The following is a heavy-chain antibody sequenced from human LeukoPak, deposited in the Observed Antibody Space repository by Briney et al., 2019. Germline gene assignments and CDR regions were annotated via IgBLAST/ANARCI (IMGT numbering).Heavy chain of an antibody. V-gene: IGHV4-59*01. D-gene: IGHD3-22*01. CDR3: GRWGYFDSGNYFVVDY. J-gene: IGHJ4*02. Sequence: SETLSLTCIVSGDSIRSYYWNWIRQAPGKAMEWIGHIHNDGDIAYNFSLKSRVTISMDTSKNQFSLKLSSVTAADTAVYYCGRWGYFDSGNYFVVDYWGQGTVVTVSS. CDR1: GDSIRSYY. CDR2: IHNDGDI.